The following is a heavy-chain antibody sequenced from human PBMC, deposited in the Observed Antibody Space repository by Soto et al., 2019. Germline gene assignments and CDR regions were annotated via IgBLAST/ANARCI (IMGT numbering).Heavy chain of an antibody. V-gene: IGHV3-23*01. D-gene: IGHD6-19*01. CDR1: GFTFSSYA. Sequence: PGGSLRLCCAASGFTFSSYAISLVRQAPGKGLEWVSAISGSGGSTYYADSVKGRFTISRDNSKNTLYLQMNSLRAEDTAVYYCAKIRLESLAVAHYWGQGTLVTVSS. CDR2: ISGSGGST. J-gene: IGHJ4*02. CDR3: AKIRLESLAVAHY.